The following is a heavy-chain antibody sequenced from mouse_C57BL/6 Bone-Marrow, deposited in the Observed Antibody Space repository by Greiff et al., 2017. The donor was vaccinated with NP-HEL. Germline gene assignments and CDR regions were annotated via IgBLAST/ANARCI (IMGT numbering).Heavy chain of an antibody. CDR2: INPSSGYT. Sequence: QVQLQQSGAELAKPGASVTLSCTASGYTFTSYWMHWVKQRPGQGLEWIGYINPSSGYTKYNQKFKDKATLTADKSSSTAYMQLSSLTYEDSSVYYCARSYYFDYWGQGTTLTVSS. J-gene: IGHJ2*01. CDR3: ARSYYFDY. CDR1: GYTFTSYW. V-gene: IGHV1-7*01.